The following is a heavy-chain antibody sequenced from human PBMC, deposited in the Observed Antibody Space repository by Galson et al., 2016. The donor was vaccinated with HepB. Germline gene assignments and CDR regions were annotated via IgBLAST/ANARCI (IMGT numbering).Heavy chain of an antibody. CDR2: IYRSGTA. CDR3: AGGKLATGWGY. D-gene: IGHD4-23*01. CDR1: GGSISSDTW. Sequence: SETLSLTCAVSGGSISSDTWWSWVRQPPGKGLEWIGEIYRSGTANYNPSLKSRSVISLDKSKNQFSLTVNSVTAADTAVYYCAGGKLATGWGYWGQGTLVIGSS. J-gene: IGHJ4*02. V-gene: IGHV4-4*02.